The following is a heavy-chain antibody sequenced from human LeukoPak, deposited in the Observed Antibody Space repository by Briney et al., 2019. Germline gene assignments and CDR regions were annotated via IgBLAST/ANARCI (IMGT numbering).Heavy chain of an antibody. CDR2: ISGSGGST. CDR1: GFTFSSYA. Sequence: GGSLRLSCAASGFTFSSYALSWVRQAPGKGLEWVSSISGSGGSTYYADSVKGRFTISRDNSKNALYVQMNSLRAEDTALYYCARDGFTIFGVAPPYYYYYMDVWGKGTTVTVSS. CDR3: ARDGFTIFGVAPPYYYYYMDV. D-gene: IGHD3-3*01. J-gene: IGHJ6*03. V-gene: IGHV3-23*01.